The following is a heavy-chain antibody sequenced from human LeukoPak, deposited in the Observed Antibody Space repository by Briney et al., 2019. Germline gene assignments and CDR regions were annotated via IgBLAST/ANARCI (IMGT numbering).Heavy chain of an antibody. CDR3: ARKNDFDI. V-gene: IGHV4-59*01. Sequence: SETLSLTCTGSGGAISSYYWSWIRQPPGKGLEWIGCIYYSGSTYYNPSLKSRVTISVDMSKNQFCLRLTSVTAADTAVYYCARKNDFDIWGQGTLVTVSS. D-gene: IGHD2/OR15-2a*01. CDR1: GGAISSYY. CDR2: IYYSGST. J-gene: IGHJ3*02.